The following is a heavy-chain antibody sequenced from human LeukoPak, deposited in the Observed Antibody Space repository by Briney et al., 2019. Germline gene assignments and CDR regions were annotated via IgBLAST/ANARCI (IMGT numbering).Heavy chain of an antibody. V-gene: IGHV3-30*02. Sequence: PGGSLRLSCTASGFNFGIYGMHWVRQAPGKGLEWVAFIRYDGSNKYYADSVKGRFTISRDNSKNTLYLQMNSLRAEDTAVYYCAKDQKQWLVSHFDYWGQGTLVTVSS. CDR1: GFNFGIYG. J-gene: IGHJ4*02. CDR2: IRYDGSNK. CDR3: AKDQKQWLVSHFDY. D-gene: IGHD6-19*01.